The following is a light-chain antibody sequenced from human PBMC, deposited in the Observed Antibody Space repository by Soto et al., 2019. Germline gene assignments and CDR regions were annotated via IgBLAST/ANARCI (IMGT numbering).Light chain of an antibody. J-gene: IGKJ2*01. CDR1: RSVSSSF. Sequence: IVLTQSPDTLSVSPGERATLYCRASRSVSSSFLAWYQHKSGQAPRLLISGASNRATDIQDRFSGSESGTDFTLTIIRLEHEDFALYFFQHYGSSSPYTFGHGTKLEIK. V-gene: IGKV3-20*01. CDR2: GAS. CDR3: QHYGSSSPYT.